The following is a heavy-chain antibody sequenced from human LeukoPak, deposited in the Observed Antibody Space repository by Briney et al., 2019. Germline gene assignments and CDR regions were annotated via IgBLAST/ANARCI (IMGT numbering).Heavy chain of an antibody. CDR3: ARIGYSSSSLDY. J-gene: IGHJ4*02. CDR2: INQDGSVI. D-gene: IGHD6-13*01. Sequence: GGSLRLSCAASGFTFSNYWMTWVRQAPGEGLEWVANINQDGSVIYYVDSLKGRFTISRDNAEKSVHLQMNSLRAEDTAVYYCARIGYSSSSLDYWGQGTLVTVSS. CDR1: GFTFSNYW. V-gene: IGHV3-7*01.